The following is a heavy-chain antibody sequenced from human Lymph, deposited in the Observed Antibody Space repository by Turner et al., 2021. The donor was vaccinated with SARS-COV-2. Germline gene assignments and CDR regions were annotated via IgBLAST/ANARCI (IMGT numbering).Heavy chain of an antibody. CDR2: VYAGGST. V-gene: IGHV3-66*01. Sequence: EVQLVESGGGLVQPGGSLRLSCAASGITVSSNYMSWVRQAPGKGLEWVSVVYAGGSTCYADSVKGRFTISRDKSKNTLYLQMNRLRAEDTAVYYCARDFREGAFDIWGQGTMVTISS. D-gene: IGHD3-10*01. J-gene: IGHJ3*02. CDR3: ARDFREGAFDI. CDR1: GITVSSNY.